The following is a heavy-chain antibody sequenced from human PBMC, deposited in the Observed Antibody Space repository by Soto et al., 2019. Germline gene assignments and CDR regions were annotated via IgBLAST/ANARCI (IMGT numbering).Heavy chain of an antibody. Sequence: ETLSLTCAGPGYSISSAYYWGWIRQPPGKGLEWIGSIYHSGSTYYNPSLKSRVTISVDTSKNQFSLKLSSVTAADTAVYYCARVMATIRRAFDIWGRGTMVT. J-gene: IGHJ3*02. V-gene: IGHV4-38-2*01. D-gene: IGHD5-12*01. CDR1: GYSISSAYY. CDR3: ARVMATIRRAFDI. CDR2: IYHSGST.